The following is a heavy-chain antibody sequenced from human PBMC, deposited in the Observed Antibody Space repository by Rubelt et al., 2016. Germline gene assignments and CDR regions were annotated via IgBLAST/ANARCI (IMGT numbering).Heavy chain of an antibody. V-gene: IGHV3-74*02. CDR2: INTDGSYT. Sequence: VQLVESGGGVVQPGRSLRLSCAASGFTFSSFWMHWVRQAPGNGLLCVSEINTDGSYTGYADSVKGRFTISRDNAKNTLYLQMISRRAEDTGVYYCARNVEGYDLWGRGTLVTVSS. J-gene: IGHJ2*01. CDR3: ARNVEGYDL. D-gene: IGHD5-24*01. CDR1: GFTFSSFW.